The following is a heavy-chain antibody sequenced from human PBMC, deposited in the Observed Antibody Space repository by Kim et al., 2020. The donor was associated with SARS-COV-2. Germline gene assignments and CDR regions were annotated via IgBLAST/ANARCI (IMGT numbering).Heavy chain of an antibody. CDR1: GFTFSSYG. J-gene: IGHJ4*02. D-gene: IGHD3-22*01. Sequence: GGSLRLSCAVSGFTFSSYGMHWVRQAPGKGLEWVAVISYDGSNKYYADSVKGRFTISRDNSKNTLYLQMNSLRAEDTAVYYCARALRPYYYDSSGYFDYWGQGTLVTVSS. V-gene: IGHV3-33*05. CDR3: ARALRPYYYDSSGYFDY. CDR2: ISYDGSNK.